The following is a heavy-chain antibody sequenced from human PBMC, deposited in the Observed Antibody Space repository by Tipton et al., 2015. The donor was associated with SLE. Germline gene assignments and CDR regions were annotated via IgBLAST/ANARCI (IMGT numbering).Heavy chain of an antibody. J-gene: IGHJ6*02. CDR1: GGSISRYY. CDR2: IYYSGGS. CDR3: ARGTDYGVSDYFYGMDV. Sequence: TLSLTCTVSGGSISRYYWSWIRQPPGKGLEWIGYIYYSGGSNYNPSLKSRVTISIDTSKSQFSLKLNSVTAADTAVYYCARGTDYGVSDYFYGMDVWGLGTAVTVSS. D-gene: IGHD4-17*01. V-gene: IGHV4-59*01.